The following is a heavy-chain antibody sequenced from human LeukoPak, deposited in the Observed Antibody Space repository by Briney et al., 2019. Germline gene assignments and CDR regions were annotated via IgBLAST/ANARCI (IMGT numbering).Heavy chain of an antibody. D-gene: IGHD4-23*01. CDR1: GFTFSSYG. CDR2: IRYDGSNK. V-gene: IGHV3-30*02. CDR3: AATTVVTQLFQH. J-gene: IGHJ1*01. Sequence: QPGGSLRLSCAASGFTFSSYGMHWVRQAPGKGLEWVAFIRYDGSNKYYADSVKGRFTISRDNSKNTLYLQMNSLRAEDTAVYYCAATTVVTQLFQHWGQGTLVTVSS.